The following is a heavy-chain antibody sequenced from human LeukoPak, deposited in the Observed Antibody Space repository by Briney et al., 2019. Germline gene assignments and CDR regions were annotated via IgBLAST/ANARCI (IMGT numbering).Heavy chain of an antibody. CDR3: ARGRSMWLRYYMDV. D-gene: IGHD3-22*01. V-gene: IGHV4-38-2*02. Sequence: PSETLSLTCTVSGYSISSGYYWSWIRQPPGKGLEWIGEINHSGSTNYNPSLKSRVTISVDTSKNQFPLKLSSVTAADTAVYYCARGRSMWLRYYMDVWGKGTTVTVSS. CDR2: INHSGST. CDR1: GYSISSGYY. J-gene: IGHJ6*03.